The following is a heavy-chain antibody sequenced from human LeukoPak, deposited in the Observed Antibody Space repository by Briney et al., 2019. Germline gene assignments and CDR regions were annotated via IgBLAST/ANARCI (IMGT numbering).Heavy chain of an antibody. D-gene: IGHD1-26*01. CDR2: IYYSGST. Sequence: TASETLSLTCTVSGGSISSYYWSWVRQPPGKGLEWIGYIYYSGSTNYNPSLKSRVTISVDTSKNQFSLKLSSVTAADTAVYYCARESVDSGSYMWGQGTLVTVSS. CDR3: ARESVDSGSYM. V-gene: IGHV4-59*01. CDR1: GGSISSYY. J-gene: IGHJ4*02.